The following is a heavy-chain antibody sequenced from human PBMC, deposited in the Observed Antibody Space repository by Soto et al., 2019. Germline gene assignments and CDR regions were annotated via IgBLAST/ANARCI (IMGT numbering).Heavy chain of an antibody. CDR1: GGTFRTAA. J-gene: IGHJ6*02. CDR2: IMPVFRTP. Sequence: QVHLEQSGAEVKKPGSSVKVSCKASGGTFRTAAVSWVRQAPGQGLEWLGGIMPVFRTPEYAQKFQGRVTITADESTSTACMELSGLRSDDTAVYYCARDNDRPQLGGNYYYILDVWGQGTTITVSS. CDR3: ARDNDRPQLGGNYYYILDV. D-gene: IGHD2-8*01. V-gene: IGHV1-69*12.